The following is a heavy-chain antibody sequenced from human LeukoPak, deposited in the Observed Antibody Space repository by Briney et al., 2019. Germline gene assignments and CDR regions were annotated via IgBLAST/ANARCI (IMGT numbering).Heavy chain of an antibody. J-gene: IGHJ4*02. CDR2: INPNSGGT. V-gene: IGHV1-2*02. CDR3: AKGDSSSVPQKGPDY. CDR1: GYTFTGYY. Sequence: GASVKVSCKASGYTFTGYYMHWVRQAPGQGLEWMAWINPNSGGTNYAQKFQGRVTMTRDTSISTAYMELSRLRSDDTAVYYCAKGDSSSVPQKGPDYWGQGTLVTVSS. D-gene: IGHD6-13*01.